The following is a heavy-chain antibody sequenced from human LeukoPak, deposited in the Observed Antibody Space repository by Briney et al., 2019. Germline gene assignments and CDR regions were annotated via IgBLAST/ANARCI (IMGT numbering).Heavy chain of an antibody. Sequence: GASVKVSCKASGYIFTSYAMHWVRQAPGQRLEWVGWINAGNGNTKYSQKFQGRVTITRDTSASTAYMELSSLRSEDTAVYYCARDFDYDILTGYARGSLAYWGQGTLVTVSS. CDR1: GYIFTSYA. J-gene: IGHJ4*02. D-gene: IGHD3-9*01. V-gene: IGHV1-3*01. CDR3: ARDFDYDILTGYARGSLAY. CDR2: INAGNGNT.